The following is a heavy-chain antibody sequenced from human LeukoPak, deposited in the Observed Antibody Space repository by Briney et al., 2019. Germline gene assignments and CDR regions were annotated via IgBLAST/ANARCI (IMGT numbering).Heavy chain of an antibody. J-gene: IGHJ4*02. Sequence: AGGSLRLSCADSGFTVSSNYMSWVRQAPGKGLEWVSLIYSGGSAYYADSVKGRFTISRDNSKNTLYLQMNSLRAEDTAVYYCARGYAWNHYYFDYWGQGTLVTVSS. CDR2: IYSGGSA. D-gene: IGHD1-14*01. V-gene: IGHV3-66*01. CDR3: ARGYAWNHYYFDY. CDR1: GFTVSSNY.